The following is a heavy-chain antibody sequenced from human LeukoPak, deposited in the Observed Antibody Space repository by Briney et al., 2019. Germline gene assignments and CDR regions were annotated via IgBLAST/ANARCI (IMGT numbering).Heavy chain of an antibody. D-gene: IGHD3-16*01. Sequence: GGSLRLSCAASGFTFSSYTMNWIRQAPGKGLEWVSYIISSISTRSYADSVMGRFTISRDNDKNSLYLQMNSLRPEDTAVYYCARDKDYASDIWGQGTIVTVSS. V-gene: IGHV3-48*01. CDR1: GFTFSSYT. J-gene: IGHJ3*02. CDR2: IISSISTR. CDR3: ARDKDYASDI.